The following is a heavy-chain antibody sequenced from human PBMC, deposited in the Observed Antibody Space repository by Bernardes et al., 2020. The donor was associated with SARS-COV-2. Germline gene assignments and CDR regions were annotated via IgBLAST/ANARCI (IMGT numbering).Heavy chain of an antibody. D-gene: IGHD3-10*01. Sequence: TLSLPCTASGGSISSGDYYWSWIRQPPGKGLEWIGYIYYSGSTYYNPSLKSRVTISVDTSKNQFSLKLSSVTAADTAVYYCAARNLKITMVRGVIGDWFDPWGQGTLVTVSS. V-gene: IGHV4-30-4*01. J-gene: IGHJ5*02. CDR2: IYYSGST. CDR1: GGSISSGDYY. CDR3: AARNLKITMVRGVIGDWFDP.